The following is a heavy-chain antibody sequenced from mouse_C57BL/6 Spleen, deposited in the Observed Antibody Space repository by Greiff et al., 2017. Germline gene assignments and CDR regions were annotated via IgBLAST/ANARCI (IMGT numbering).Heavy chain of an antibody. CDR2: ISNGGGST. CDR3: ARHHGDYDEYFDV. D-gene: IGHD2-4*01. Sequence: EVQLVESGGGLVQPGGSLKLSCAASGFTFSDYYMYWVRQTPEKRLEWVAYISNGGGSTYYPDTVKGRFTLSRDNAKNTLYLQMSRLTSEDTAMYYCARHHGDYDEYFDVWGTGTTVTVSS. V-gene: IGHV5-12*01. CDR1: GFTFSDYY. J-gene: IGHJ1*03.